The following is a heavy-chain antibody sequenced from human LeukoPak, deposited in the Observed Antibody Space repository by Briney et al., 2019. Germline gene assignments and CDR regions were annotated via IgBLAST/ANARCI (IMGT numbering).Heavy chain of an antibody. V-gene: IGHV4-59*12. Sequence: ASETLSLTCTVSGGSISSYYWSWIRQPPGKGLEWIGYIYYSGSTNYNPSLKSRVTMSVDTSKNQFSLKLSSVTAADTAVYYCARSGFLMIPDYFDYWGQGTLVTVSS. CDR1: GGSISSYY. D-gene: IGHD3-16*01. CDR3: ARSGFLMIPDYFDY. CDR2: IYYSGST. J-gene: IGHJ4*02.